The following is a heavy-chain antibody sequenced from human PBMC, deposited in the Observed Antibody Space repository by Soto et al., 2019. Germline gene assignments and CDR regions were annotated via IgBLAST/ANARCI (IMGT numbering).Heavy chain of an antibody. J-gene: IGHJ5*02. CDR2: IDPSDSYT. CDR1: GYSFTTYW. CDR3: VREGRYCNGGSCYPEFDP. D-gene: IGHD2-15*01. V-gene: IGHV5-10-1*01. Sequence: GESLKISCSGSGYSFTTYWINWVRQMPGKGLEWMGRIDPSDSYTNYSPSFQGHVTISADKSINTAYLQWSSLKASDTAMYYCVREGRYCNGGSCYPEFDPWGQGTLVTVSS.